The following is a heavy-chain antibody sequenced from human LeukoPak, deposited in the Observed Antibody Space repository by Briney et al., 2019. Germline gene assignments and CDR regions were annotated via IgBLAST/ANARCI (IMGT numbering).Heavy chain of an antibody. J-gene: IGHJ3*02. Sequence: GASVKVTLKASGYTFTGYYMHWVRQAPGQGLEWMGWINPNSGGTNYAQKFQGRVTRTRDTSISTGYMELSRLRSDDTAVYYCARAGGFGESDAFDIWGQGTMVTVSS. D-gene: IGHD3-10*01. CDR3: ARAGGFGESDAFDI. CDR2: INPNSGGT. CDR1: GYTFTGYY. V-gene: IGHV1-2*02.